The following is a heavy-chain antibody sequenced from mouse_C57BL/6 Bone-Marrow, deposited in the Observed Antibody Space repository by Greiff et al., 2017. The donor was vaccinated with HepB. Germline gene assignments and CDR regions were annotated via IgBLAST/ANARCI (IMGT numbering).Heavy chain of an antibody. Sequence: DVKLVESGGGLVQPKGSLKLSCAASGFTFNTYAMHWVRQAPGKGLEWVARIRSKSSNYATYYADSVKDRFTISRDDSQSMLYLQMNNLKTEDTAMYYCVRDEDYYVSSPFAYWGQGTLVTVSA. D-gene: IGHD1-1*01. CDR1: GFTFNTYA. J-gene: IGHJ3*01. CDR3: VRDEDYYVSSPFAY. V-gene: IGHV10-3*01. CDR2: IRSKSSNYAT.